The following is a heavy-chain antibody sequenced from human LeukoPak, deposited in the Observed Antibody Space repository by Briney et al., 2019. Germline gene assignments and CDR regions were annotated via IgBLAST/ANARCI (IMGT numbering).Heavy chain of an antibody. Sequence: SETLSLTCTVSGGSISSYYWSWIRQPPGKGLAWIGYIYYGGRTYYNPSLKSRVTISVDTSKNQFSLRLSSVTAVDTAVYYCASANCSSASCYGANWFDPWGQGTLVTVSS. V-gene: IGHV4-59*08. J-gene: IGHJ5*02. CDR2: IYYGGRT. CDR1: GGSISSYY. CDR3: ASANCSSASCYGANWFDP. D-gene: IGHD2-2*01.